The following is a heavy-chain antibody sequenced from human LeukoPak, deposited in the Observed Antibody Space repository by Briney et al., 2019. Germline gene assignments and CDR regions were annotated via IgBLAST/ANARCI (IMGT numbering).Heavy chain of an antibody. CDR3: ARTAYYYDSSGYQFDP. D-gene: IGHD3-22*01. CDR1: GYSFTSYW. CDR2: IYPGDSDT. Sequence: GKSLKISCKGSGYSFTSYWIGWVRQMPGKGLEWMGIIYPGDSDTRYSPSFQGQVTISADKSISTAYLQWSSLKASDTAMYYCARTAYYYDSSGYQFDPWGQGTLVTVSS. V-gene: IGHV5-51*01. J-gene: IGHJ5*02.